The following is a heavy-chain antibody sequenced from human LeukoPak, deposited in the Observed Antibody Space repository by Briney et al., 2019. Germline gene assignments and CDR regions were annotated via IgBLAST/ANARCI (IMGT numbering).Heavy chain of an antibody. CDR1: GVSISSYY. J-gene: IGHJ5*02. Sequence: PSETLSLTCTVSGVSISSYYWSWIRQPPGKGLEWIGSINYSGSSNYNPSLKSRVTISVDTSKNQFSLNLSSVTAADTAVYYCSREPLPWGQGTLVTVSS. CDR3: SREPLP. V-gene: IGHV4-59*12. CDR2: INYSGSS.